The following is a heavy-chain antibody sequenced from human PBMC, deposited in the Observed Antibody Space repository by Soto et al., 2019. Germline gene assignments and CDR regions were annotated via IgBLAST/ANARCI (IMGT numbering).Heavy chain of an antibody. Sequence: PGGSLRLSCAASGFTFSSYAMHWVRQAPGKGLEWVAVISYDGSNKYYADSVKGRFTISRDNSKNTLYLQMNSLRAEDTAAYYCAREVIVVVTAPAFDIWGQGTMVTV. J-gene: IGHJ3*02. CDR1: GFTFSSYA. D-gene: IGHD2-21*02. CDR2: ISYDGSNK. V-gene: IGHV3-30-3*01. CDR3: AREVIVVVTAPAFDI.